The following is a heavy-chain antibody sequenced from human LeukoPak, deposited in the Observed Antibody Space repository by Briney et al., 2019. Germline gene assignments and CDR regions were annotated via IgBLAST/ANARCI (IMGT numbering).Heavy chain of an antibody. J-gene: IGHJ5*02. V-gene: IGHV3-33*01. Sequence: PGGSLRLSCAASGFTFSSYGMHWVRQAPGKGLEWVAVIWYDGSNKYYADSVKGRFTVSRDNSKNTLYLQMNSLRAEDTAVYYCARDRKAVAGTNVYSWFDPWGQGTLVTVSP. CDR3: ARDRKAVAGTNVYSWFDP. CDR1: GFTFSSYG. D-gene: IGHD6-19*01. CDR2: IWYDGSNK.